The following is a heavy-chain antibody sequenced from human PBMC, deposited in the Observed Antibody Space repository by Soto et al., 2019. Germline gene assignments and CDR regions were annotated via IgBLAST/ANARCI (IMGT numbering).Heavy chain of an antibody. J-gene: IGHJ4*02. V-gene: IGHV1-69*01. CDR3: ARWGAEGSATATHFDY. CDR2: IIPIFGTA. Sequence: QVQLVQSGXEVKKPGSSVKVSCKASGGTFSSYAISWVRQAPGQGLEWMGGIIPIFGTANYAQKFQGRVTITADESTSTAYVELSSLRSEDTAVYYCARWGAEGSATATHFDYWGQGTLVTVSS. D-gene: IGHD2-15*01. CDR1: GGTFSSYA.